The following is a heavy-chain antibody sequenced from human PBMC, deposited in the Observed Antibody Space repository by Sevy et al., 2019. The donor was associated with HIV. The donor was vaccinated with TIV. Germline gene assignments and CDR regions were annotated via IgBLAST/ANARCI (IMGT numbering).Heavy chain of an antibody. CDR2: MNQSGST. V-gene: IGHV4-34*01. Sequence: SETLSLTCAVYGGSFSGYYWSWIRQPPEKGLEWIGEMNQSGSTNYNPSLKSRLTISVDTSKKQFSLKLTSVTAADTAVYYCARGLHHLSYYFDYWGQGTLVTVSS. D-gene: IGHD2-15*01. CDR1: GGSFSGYY. CDR3: ARGLHHLSYYFDY. J-gene: IGHJ4*02.